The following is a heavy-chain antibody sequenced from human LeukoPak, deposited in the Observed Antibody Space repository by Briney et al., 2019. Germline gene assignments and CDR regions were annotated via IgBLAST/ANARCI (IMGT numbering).Heavy chain of an antibody. J-gene: IGHJ4*02. CDR2: ISSSGSTI. V-gene: IGHV3-11*01. CDR3: TTDLGRFDFDY. CDR1: GFTFSDYY. Sequence: GGSLRLSCAASGFTFSDYYMSWIRQAPGKGLEWVSYISSSGSTIYYADSVKGRFTISRDNAKNSLYLQTNSLRAEDTAVYYCTTDLGRFDFDYWGQGTLVTVSS. D-gene: IGHD3-10*01.